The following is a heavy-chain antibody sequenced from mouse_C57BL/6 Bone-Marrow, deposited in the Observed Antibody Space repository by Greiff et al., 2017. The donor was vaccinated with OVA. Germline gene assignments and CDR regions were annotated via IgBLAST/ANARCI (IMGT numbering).Heavy chain of an antibody. D-gene: IGHD4-1*01. CDR1: GYTFTSYW. CDR2: IYPSDSET. V-gene: IGHV1-61*01. CDR3: ARTRDWGLFDY. J-gene: IGHJ2*01. Sequence: QVQLKQPGAELVRPGSSVKLSCKASGYTFTSYWMDWVKQRPGQGLEWIGNIYPSDSETHYNQKFKDKATLTVDKSSSTAYMQRSSLTSEDAAVYYCARTRDWGLFDYWGQGTTLTVSS.